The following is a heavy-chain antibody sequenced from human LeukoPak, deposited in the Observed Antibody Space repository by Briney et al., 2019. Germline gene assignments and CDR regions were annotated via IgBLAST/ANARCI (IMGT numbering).Heavy chain of an antibody. J-gene: IGHJ6*02. D-gene: IGHD3-22*01. CDR3: AREIHSSGYYYYYAMDV. CDR2: MNPNSGNT. Sequence: ASVKVSCKASGGTFSSYAISWVRQAPGQGLEWMGWMNPNSGNTGYAQKFQGRVTLTRNTSISTACMELSSLRSEDTAVYYCAREIHSSGYYYYYAMDVWGQGTTVTVSS. CDR1: GGTFSSYA. V-gene: IGHV1-8*02.